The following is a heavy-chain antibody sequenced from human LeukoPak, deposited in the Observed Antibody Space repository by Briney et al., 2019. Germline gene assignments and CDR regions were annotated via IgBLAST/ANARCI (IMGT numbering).Heavy chain of an antibody. CDR3: SRRGGGVEY. Sequence: PSETLSLTCAVSGGSISNSYWWTWVRQPPGKGLEWIGEIDHSEKTKYNPSLKSRVTISMDRSKNQFSLDLSSVTTADTAMYYCSRRGGGVEYWGQGILVTVSS. CDR1: GGSISNSYW. J-gene: IGHJ4*02. V-gene: IGHV4-4*02. D-gene: IGHD2-15*01. CDR2: IDHSEKT.